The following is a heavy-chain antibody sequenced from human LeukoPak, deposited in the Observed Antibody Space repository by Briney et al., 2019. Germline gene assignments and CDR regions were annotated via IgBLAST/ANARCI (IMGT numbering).Heavy chain of an antibody. CDR1: GGSISSSTYY. Sequence: SETLSLTCTVSGGSISSSTYYWGWIRQPPGKGLEWIGSISYSGNTYYNPSLKSRVTISVDTSKNQFSLKLSSVTAADTAVYYCARWESGTTFDYWGQGTLVTVSS. J-gene: IGHJ4*02. CDR3: ARWESGTTFDY. D-gene: IGHD1-1*01. CDR2: ISYSGNT. V-gene: IGHV4-39*01.